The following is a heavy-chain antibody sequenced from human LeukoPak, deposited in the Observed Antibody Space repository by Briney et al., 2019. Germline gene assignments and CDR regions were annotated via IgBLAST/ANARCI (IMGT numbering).Heavy chain of an antibody. CDR1: GFTFSRYW. V-gene: IGHV3-21*01. J-gene: IGHJ6*03. CDR3: ARDRGYCSSTSCGYYYYYYMDV. D-gene: IGHD2-2*01. Sequence: GGSLRLSCAASGFTFSRYWMNWVRQAPGKGLEWVSSISSGSSYIYYADSVKGRFTISRDNAKNSLYLQMNSLRAEDTAVYYCARDRGYCSSTSCGYYYYYYMDVWGKGTTVTVSS. CDR2: ISSGSSYI.